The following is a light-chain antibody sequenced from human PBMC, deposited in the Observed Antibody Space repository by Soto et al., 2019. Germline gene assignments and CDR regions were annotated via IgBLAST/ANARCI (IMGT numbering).Light chain of an antibody. CDR3: QQYNNRPPMYT. CDR2: GPS. V-gene: IGKV3-15*01. CDR1: QNVGTS. Sequence: EIVMTQSPAMLSMSPGDRATLSCRASQNVGTSLAWYQQIPGQAPRLIMYGPSTRATNIPARFSGSGSGTEFTLTLSSLQSEDFAFYYCQQYNNRPPMYTFGQGTKLEIK. J-gene: IGKJ2*01.